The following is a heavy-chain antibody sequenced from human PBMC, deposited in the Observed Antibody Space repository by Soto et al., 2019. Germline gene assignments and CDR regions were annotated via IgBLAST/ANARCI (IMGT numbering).Heavy chain of an antibody. CDR3: AKARHYYGSGKDYYYYGMDV. J-gene: IGHJ6*02. CDR2: ISWNSGSI. V-gene: IGHV3-9*01. Sequence: SLRLSCAASGFTFDDYAMHWVRQAPGKGLEWVSGISWNSGSIGYADSVKGRFTISRDNAKNSLYLQMNSLRAEDTALYYCAKARHYYGSGKDYYYYGMDVWGQGTTVTVSS. D-gene: IGHD3-10*01. CDR1: GFTFDDYA.